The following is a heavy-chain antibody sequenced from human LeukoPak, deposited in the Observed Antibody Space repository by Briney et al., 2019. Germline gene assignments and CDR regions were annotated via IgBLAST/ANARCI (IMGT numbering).Heavy chain of an antibody. J-gene: IGHJ4*02. CDR2: INPSGGST. Sequence: GASVKVSCKASGYTFTGYYMHWVRQAPGQGLEWMGIINPSGGSTSYAQKFQGRVTMTRDTSTSTVYMELSSLRSEDTAVYYCASWCSSTSCYTAYYFDYWGQGTLVTVSS. D-gene: IGHD2-2*02. CDR1: GYTFTGYY. CDR3: ASWCSSTSCYTAYYFDY. V-gene: IGHV1-46*01.